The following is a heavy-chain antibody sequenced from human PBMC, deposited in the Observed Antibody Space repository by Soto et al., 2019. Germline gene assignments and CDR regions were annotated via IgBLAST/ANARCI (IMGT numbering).Heavy chain of an antibody. CDR3: ATPSCGAACYYYGMDV. V-gene: IGHV1-69*12. J-gene: IGHJ6*02. D-gene: IGHD2-21*01. Sequence: QVQLVQSGAEVKKPGSSVKVSCKASGGTFSSYTISWERQATGQGLEWMGGIIPTFGTADYAQEFKGRVTIPADESTSTGYMELSSLRSEDTALYYCATPSCGAACYYYGMDVWGPGTAVTVSS. CDR2: IIPTFGTA. CDR1: GGTFSSYT.